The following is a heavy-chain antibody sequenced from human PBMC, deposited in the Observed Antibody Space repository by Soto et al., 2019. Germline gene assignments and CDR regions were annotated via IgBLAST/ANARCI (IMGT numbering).Heavy chain of an antibody. CDR1: GYRFISYL. CDR3: ARRRYFDTLLDP. Sequence: PGESMKISCKASGYRFISYLIGWVRPISGKGLEWMGITYPEDSQTLYSPSFQGQVTISVDKSISTVYLQWSSLKASDTATYYCARRRYFDTLLDPWGQGTLVTVS. CDR2: TYPEDSQT. J-gene: IGHJ5*02. D-gene: IGHD3-9*01. V-gene: IGHV5-51*01.